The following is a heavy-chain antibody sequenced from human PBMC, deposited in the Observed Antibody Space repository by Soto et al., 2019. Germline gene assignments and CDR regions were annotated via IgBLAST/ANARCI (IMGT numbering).Heavy chain of an antibody. Sequence: PSETLSLTCTVSGGSVSNYYWSWIRQPPGKGLEWIGYIYYSGDTNYNPSLKSRVTMSVYTSKNQVSLNLSSVTAADTAVYYCARDKITGLFDYWGQGTLVTVSS. D-gene: IGHD2-8*02. J-gene: IGHJ4*02. CDR3: ARDKITGLFDY. CDR1: GGSVSNYY. CDR2: IYYSGDT. V-gene: IGHV4-59*02.